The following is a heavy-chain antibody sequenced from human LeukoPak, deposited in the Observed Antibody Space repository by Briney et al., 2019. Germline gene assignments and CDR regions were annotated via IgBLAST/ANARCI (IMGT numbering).Heavy chain of an antibody. Sequence: GGSLRLSCAGSGFTLSSYWMHWVRQVPGKGLVWVSRINTDGSGTNYADSVKGRFAISRDDTKNTVHLQMYSLGAEDSAVYYCVRGASLAYYMDVWGKGTTVTVSS. D-gene: IGHD3-16*02. CDR3: VRGASLAYYMDV. J-gene: IGHJ6*03. CDR1: GFTLSSYW. CDR2: INTDGSGT. V-gene: IGHV3-74*01.